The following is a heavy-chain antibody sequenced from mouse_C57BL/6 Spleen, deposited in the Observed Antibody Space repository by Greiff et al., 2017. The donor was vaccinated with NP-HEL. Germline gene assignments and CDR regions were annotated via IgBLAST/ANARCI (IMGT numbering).Heavy chain of an antibody. V-gene: IGHV1-64*01. CDR1: GYTFTSYW. Sequence: QVQLKQPGAELVKPGASVKLSCKASGYTFTSYWMHWVKQRPGQGLEWIGMIHPNSGSTNYNEKFKSKATLTVDKSSSTAYMQLSSLTSEDSAVYYCARGGYDGYHYYAMDYWGQGTSVTVSS. CDR3: ARGGYDGYHYYAMDY. J-gene: IGHJ4*01. CDR2: IHPNSGST. D-gene: IGHD2-3*01.